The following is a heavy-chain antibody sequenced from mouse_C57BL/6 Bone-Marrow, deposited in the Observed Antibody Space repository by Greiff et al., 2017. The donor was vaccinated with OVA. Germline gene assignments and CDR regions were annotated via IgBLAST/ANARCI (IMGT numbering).Heavy chain of an antibody. V-gene: IGHV5-4*01. Sequence: EVMLVESGGGLVKPGGSLKLSCAASGFTFSSYAMSWVRQTPEKRLEWVATISDGGSYTYYPDNVKGRFTISRDNAKNNLYLQMSHLKSEDTAMYYCARDKITTVVHYYAMDYWGQGTSVTVSS. CDR2: ISDGGSYT. D-gene: IGHD1-1*01. CDR1: GFTFSSYA. CDR3: ARDKITTVVHYYAMDY. J-gene: IGHJ4*01.